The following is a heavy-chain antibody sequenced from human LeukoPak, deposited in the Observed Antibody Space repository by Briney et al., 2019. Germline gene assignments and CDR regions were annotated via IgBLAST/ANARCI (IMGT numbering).Heavy chain of an antibody. D-gene: IGHD4-17*01. Sequence: SETLSLTCTVSGGSVSSGSYYWSWIRQPPGKELEWIGYIYYSGSTNYNPSLKSRVTISVDRSKNQFSLKLSSVTAADTAVYYCARGTVTTTAAFDYWGQGTLVTVSS. CDR3: ARGTVTTTAAFDY. CDR2: IYYSGST. V-gene: IGHV4-61*01. J-gene: IGHJ4*02. CDR1: GGSVSSGSYY.